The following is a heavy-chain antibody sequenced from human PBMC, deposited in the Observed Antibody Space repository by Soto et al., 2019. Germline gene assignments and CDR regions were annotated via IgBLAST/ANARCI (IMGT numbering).Heavy chain of an antibody. CDR3: AGKRYYDTTGRVGYYFDY. CDR2: IYHSGST. V-gene: IGHV4-31*02. Sequence: WTWIRQLPGKGLEWIGYIYHSGSTYYNPSLKSRVAISVDTSKNQFSLKLSSVAAADTAVYYCAGKRYYDTTGRVGYYFDYWGRGTLVIVSS. D-gene: IGHD3-22*01. J-gene: IGHJ4*02.